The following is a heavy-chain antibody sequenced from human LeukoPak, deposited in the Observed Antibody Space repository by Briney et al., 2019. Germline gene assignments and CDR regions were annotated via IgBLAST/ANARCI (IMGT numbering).Heavy chain of an antibody. J-gene: IGHJ4*02. CDR1: GYTFTGYY. CDR2: INLNSGGT. Sequence: ASVKVSCKASGYTFTGYYMHWVRQAPGQGLEWMGWINLNSGGTNYAQKFQGRVTMTRDTSISTAYMELSRLRSDDTAVYYCARGGSEMATIPFDYWGQGTLVTVSS. D-gene: IGHD5-24*01. CDR3: ARGGSEMATIPFDY. V-gene: IGHV1-2*02.